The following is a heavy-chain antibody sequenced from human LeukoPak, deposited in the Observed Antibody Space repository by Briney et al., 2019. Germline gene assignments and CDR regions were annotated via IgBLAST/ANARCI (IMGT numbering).Heavy chain of an antibody. Sequence: GGSLRPSCAASGFTFSSYSMNWVRQAPGKGLEWVSSISSSSYIYYADSVKGRFTISRDNAKNSLYLQMNSLRAEDTAVYYCARDRPQITMIVVADAFDIWGQGTMVTVSS. CDR1: GFTFSSYS. J-gene: IGHJ3*02. D-gene: IGHD3-22*01. V-gene: IGHV3-21*01. CDR3: ARDRPQITMIVVADAFDI. CDR2: ISSSSYI.